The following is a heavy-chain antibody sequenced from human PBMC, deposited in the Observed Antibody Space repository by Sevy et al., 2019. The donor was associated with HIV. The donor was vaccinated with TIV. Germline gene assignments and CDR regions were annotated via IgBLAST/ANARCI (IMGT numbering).Heavy chain of an antibody. CDR1: GFKFSSYA. Sequence: GGSLRLSCTASGFKFSSYAMTWVRQPPGKGLEWVSTISFSGVVTFDADSVRGRFTVSRDNAKNTLYLQMSGLRAEDTAVYYCVHHYGDYGRGNWGQGTLVTVSS. CDR2: ISFSGVVT. CDR3: VHHYGDYGRGN. J-gene: IGHJ4*02. V-gene: IGHV3-23*01. D-gene: IGHD4-17*01.